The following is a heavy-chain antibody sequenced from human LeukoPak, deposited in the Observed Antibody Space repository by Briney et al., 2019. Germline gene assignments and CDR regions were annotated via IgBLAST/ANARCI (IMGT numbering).Heavy chain of an antibody. Sequence: SQTLSLTCAVSGGSISSGGYSWSWIRQPPGKGLEWIGYIYHSGSTYYNPSLKSRVTISVDRSKNQFSLKLSSVTAADTAVYYCAGSSIVPIPRFDYWGQGTLVTVSS. J-gene: IGHJ4*02. D-gene: IGHD2-2*01. V-gene: IGHV4-30-2*01. CDR3: AGSSIVPIPRFDY. CDR2: IYHSGST. CDR1: GGSISSGGYS.